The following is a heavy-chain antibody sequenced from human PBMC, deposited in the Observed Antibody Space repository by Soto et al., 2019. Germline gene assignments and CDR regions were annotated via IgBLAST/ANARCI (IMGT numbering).Heavy chain of an antibody. V-gene: IGHV1-69*13. Sequence: GASVKVSCKASGGTFSSYAISWVRQAPGQGLEWMGGIIPIFGTANYAQKFQGRVTITADESTSTAYMELSSLRSEDTAVYYCARERNAYDSSGYYYVPDAFDIWGQGTMVT. CDR1: GGTFSSYA. J-gene: IGHJ3*02. CDR2: IIPIFGTA. D-gene: IGHD3-22*01. CDR3: ARERNAYDSSGYYYVPDAFDI.